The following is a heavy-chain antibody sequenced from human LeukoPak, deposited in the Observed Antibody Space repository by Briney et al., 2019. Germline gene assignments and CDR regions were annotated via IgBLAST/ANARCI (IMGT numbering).Heavy chain of an antibody. V-gene: IGHV3-64*02. CDR3: ARVKMGATVSDYYYHYMDV. CDR2: ITSNGAYT. D-gene: IGHD1-26*01. Sequence: GGSLRLSCAASGFTFSGYTIHWVRQAPGKRLQSVSAITSNGAYTHYADSVKGRFTISRDNSRNAVFLQMGGLRIEDMAVYYCARVKMGATVSDYYYHYMDVWGKGTTVTVSS. CDR1: GFTFSGYT. J-gene: IGHJ6*03.